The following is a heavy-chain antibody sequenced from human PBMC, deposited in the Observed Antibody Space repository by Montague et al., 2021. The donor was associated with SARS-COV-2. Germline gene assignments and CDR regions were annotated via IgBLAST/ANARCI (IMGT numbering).Heavy chain of an antibody. J-gene: IGHJ3*02. D-gene: IGHD6-19*01. CDR2: IYYSGST. V-gene: IGHV4-39*01. CDR3: ARQENSSGWFKPDAFDI. Sequence: SETLSLTCTVSGGSISSSSYYWGWICQPPGKGLEWIGSIYYSGSTYYNPSLKSRVTISVDTSKNQFSLKLSSVTAADTAVYYCARQENSSGWFKPDAFDIWGQGTMVTVSS. CDR1: GGSISSSSYY.